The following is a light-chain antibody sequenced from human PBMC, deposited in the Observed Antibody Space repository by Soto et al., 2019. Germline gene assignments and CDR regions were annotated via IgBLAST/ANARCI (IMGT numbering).Light chain of an antibody. V-gene: IGLV3-25*02. CDR3: QSTDNSGDYV. J-gene: IGLJ1*01. Sequence: SYELTQPPSVSVSPGQTARITCSGDALPQQYAYWYQQRPGQAPLLVIYKDTERPSGIPERFSGSSSGTTVTLTISGVQAEDEADYYCQSTDNSGDYVFGTGTKLTVL. CDR2: KDT. CDR1: ALPQQY.